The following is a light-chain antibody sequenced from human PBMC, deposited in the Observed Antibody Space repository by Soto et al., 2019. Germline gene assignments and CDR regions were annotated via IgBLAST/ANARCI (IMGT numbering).Light chain of an antibody. Sequence: QSALTEPPSASGSPGQSVTISCTGTSSDVGGYNYVSWYQQHPGKAPKLMIYEVSKRPSGVPDRFSGSKSGNTASLTVSGXXXXXXXXXXCSSYAGSNNNYVFGTGTKLTVL. CDR1: SSDVGGYNY. J-gene: IGLJ1*01. V-gene: IGLV2-8*01. CDR3: SSYAGSNNNYV. CDR2: EVS.